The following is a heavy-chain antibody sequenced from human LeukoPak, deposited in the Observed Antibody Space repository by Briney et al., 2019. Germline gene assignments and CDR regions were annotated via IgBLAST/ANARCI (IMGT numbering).Heavy chain of an antibody. CDR2: ISHSGSI. CDR1: GFTFSGYS. CDR3: ARDGNFDI. Sequence: GGSLRLSCAASGFTFSGYSMTWIRQAPGKGREGVSHISHSGSIYADSVKGRFTISRDNAKNSLYLQMNSLRAEDTAVYYCARDGNFDIWGQGTMVTVSS. J-gene: IGHJ3*02. V-gene: IGHV3-11*04.